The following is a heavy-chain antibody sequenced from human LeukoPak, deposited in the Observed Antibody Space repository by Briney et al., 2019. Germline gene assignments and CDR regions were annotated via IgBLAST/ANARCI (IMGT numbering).Heavy chain of an antibody. V-gene: IGHV1-8*01. Sequence: GASVKVSCKASGYTFTSYDINWVRQATGQGLEWMGWMNPNSGNTGYAQKFQGRVTMTRNTSISTAYMELSSPRSEDTAVYYCARVKGRCSTSCSGFDYWGQGTLVTVSS. CDR1: GYTFTSYD. CDR3: ARVKGRCSTSCSGFDY. CDR2: MNPNSGNT. J-gene: IGHJ4*02. D-gene: IGHD2-2*01.